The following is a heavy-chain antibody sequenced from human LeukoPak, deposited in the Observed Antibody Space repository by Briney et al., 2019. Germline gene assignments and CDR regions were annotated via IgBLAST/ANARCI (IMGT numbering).Heavy chain of an antibody. CDR3: ARGVVPAAMGEYWYFDL. V-gene: IGHV1-8*01. D-gene: IGHD2-2*01. CDR1: GYTFTSYD. Sequence: GASVTVSCKASGYTFTSYDINWVRQATGQGLEWMGWMNPNSGNTGYAQKFQGRVTMTRNTSISTAYMELSSLRSEDTAVYYCARGVVPAAMGEYWYFDLWGRGTLVTVSS. CDR2: MNPNSGNT. J-gene: IGHJ2*01.